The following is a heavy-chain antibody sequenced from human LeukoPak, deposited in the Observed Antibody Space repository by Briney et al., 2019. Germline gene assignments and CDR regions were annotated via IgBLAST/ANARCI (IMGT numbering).Heavy chain of an antibody. CDR2: ISACNGNT. CDR1: GYTFTNYG. CDR3: ARDKDFWSGSYYMDV. Sequence: ASVKVSCKASGYTFTNYGISWVRQAPGQGLEWMGWISACNGNTNYAQKLQGRVTMTTDTSTSTAYMELRSLRSDDTAVYYCARDKDFWSGSYYMDVWGKGTTVTVSS. J-gene: IGHJ6*03. V-gene: IGHV1-18*01. D-gene: IGHD3-3*01.